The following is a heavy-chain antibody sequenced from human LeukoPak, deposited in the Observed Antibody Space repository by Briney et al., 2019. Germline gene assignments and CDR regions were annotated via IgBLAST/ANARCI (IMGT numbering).Heavy chain of an antibody. V-gene: IGHV4-59*01. CDR3: ARLPQGCPVDY. CDR2: IYYSGST. J-gene: IGHJ4*02. Sequence: SETLSLTCTVSGCSISIYYWRGIRQPPGKGLEWIGYIYYSGSTNYNPSLKSRVTISVDTSKNQFSLQLSSVPAADTAVYYCARLPQGCPVDYWGQGTLVTVSS. CDR1: GCSISIYY.